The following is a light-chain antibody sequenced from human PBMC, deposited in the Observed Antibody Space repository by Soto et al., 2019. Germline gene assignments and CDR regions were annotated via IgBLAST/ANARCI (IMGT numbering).Light chain of an antibody. J-gene: IGKJ1*01. Sequence: DIQMTQSPSSLSASVGDRVTITCRASQSISSYLNWYQKKPGKAPKLLIYAASSLQSGVPSRFSGSVSGTDFTLTISSLPPEDFATYYCQQSYSTPWTFGQGTKVEIK. CDR2: AAS. CDR1: QSISSY. V-gene: IGKV1-39*01. CDR3: QQSYSTPWT.